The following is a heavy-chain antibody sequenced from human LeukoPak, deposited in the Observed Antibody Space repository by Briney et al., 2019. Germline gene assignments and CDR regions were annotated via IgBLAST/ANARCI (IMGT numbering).Heavy chain of an antibody. CDR1: GFTFDDYA. CDR2: IGWNSGTI. V-gene: IGHV3-9*01. D-gene: IGHD3-10*01. Sequence: GRSLRLSCAASGFTFDDYAMHWVRQVPGKGLEWVSGIGWNSGTIGYADSVKGRFTISRDNAKNSLYLQMNSLRDEDTASYYCAKDIQYGSGSRCGMDVWGQGTTVTVPS. J-gene: IGHJ6*02. CDR3: AKDIQYGSGSRCGMDV.